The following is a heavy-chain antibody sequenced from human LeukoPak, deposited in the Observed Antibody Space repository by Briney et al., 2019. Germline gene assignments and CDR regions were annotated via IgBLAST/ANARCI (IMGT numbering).Heavy chain of an antibody. CDR3: AGDYGGSWHFDL. D-gene: IGHD4-23*01. V-gene: IGHV4-59*01. J-gene: IGHJ2*01. CDR2: VFYTGIT. CDR1: DGSISNYY. Sequence: PSETLSLTCTVSDGSISNYYWSWIRQPPGKGLEWIGFVFYTGITNYNPALKSRATLSLDTSMNQFSLKLTSVTAADTAVYYCAGDYGGSWHFDLWGRGTRVTVSS.